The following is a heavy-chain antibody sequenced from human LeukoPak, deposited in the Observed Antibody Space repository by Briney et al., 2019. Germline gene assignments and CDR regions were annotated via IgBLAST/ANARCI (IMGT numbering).Heavy chain of an antibody. D-gene: IGHD3-16*02. J-gene: IGHJ4*02. Sequence: GASVKVFCKASGYTFTSYGISWVRQAPGQGLEWMGWISGYNGNIKYAQKFQGRLTMTTDTSTTTAYMELRSLRSDDTAVYYCARCDYVWGNYRSRPILYFDKWGQGTLVSVSS. V-gene: IGHV1-18*01. CDR2: ISGYNGNI. CDR1: GYTFTSYG. CDR3: ARCDYVWGNYRSRPILYFDK.